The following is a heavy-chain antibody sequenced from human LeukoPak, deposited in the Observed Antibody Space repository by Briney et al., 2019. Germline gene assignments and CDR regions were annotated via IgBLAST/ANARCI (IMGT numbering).Heavy chain of an antibody. CDR2: INPNNGGT. CDR1: GYTFTGNF. D-gene: IGHD3-22*01. J-gene: IGHJ4*02. Sequence: ASVKVSCKASGYTFTGNFMHWVRQAPGQGLEWMGWINPNNGGTKYAQKFQDRVTMTRDTSISTAYMELSRLRSDDTAVYYCARDERYDSSGYPFDYWGQGTLVTVSS. CDR3: ARDERYDSSGYPFDY. V-gene: IGHV1-2*02.